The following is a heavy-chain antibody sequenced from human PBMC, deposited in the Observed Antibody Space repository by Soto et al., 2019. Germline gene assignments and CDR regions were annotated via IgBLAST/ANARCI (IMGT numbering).Heavy chain of an antibody. D-gene: IGHD4-4*01. CDR2: ISGSGGST. CDR1: GFTFSSYA. J-gene: IGHJ6*02. Sequence: GGSLRLSCAASGFTFSSYAMSWVRQAPGKGLEWVSAISGSGGSTYYADSVKGRFTISRDNSKNTLYLQMNSLRAEDTAVYYCASIQYPYYYYYGMDVWGQGTTVTVSS. V-gene: IGHV3-23*01. CDR3: ASIQYPYYYYYGMDV.